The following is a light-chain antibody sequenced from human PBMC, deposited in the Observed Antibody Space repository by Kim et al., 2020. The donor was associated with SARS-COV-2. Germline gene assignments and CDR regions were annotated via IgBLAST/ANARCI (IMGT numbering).Light chain of an antibody. V-gene: IGLV1-47*02. CDR1: SSNIGSEY. Sequence: QSVLTQPPSASGTPGQRITISCSGSSSNIGSEYVYWYQQLPGTAPKLLIHTNDQRPSGVPDRFSASKSGTSASLAISGLRCEDEADYYCAAWVDSLSACEFGGGTQLTVL. J-gene: IGLJ3*02. CDR3: AAWVDSLSACE. CDR2: TND.